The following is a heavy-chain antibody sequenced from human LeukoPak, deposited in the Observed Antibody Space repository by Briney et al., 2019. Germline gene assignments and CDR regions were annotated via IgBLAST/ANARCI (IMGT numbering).Heavy chain of an antibody. CDR3: ARGGNGWYFDL. CDR2: IDHNGST. CDR1: GASLRGSY. D-gene: IGHD1-14*01. V-gene: IGHV4-34*01. Sequence: PSETLSLTCAVQGASLRGSYWSWVRQPPAKGLQWIGQIDHNGSTHSLPSLNSPVTISLDTSQSHVSLKVNSVTAADTAVYFCARGGNGWYFDLWGRGTLVTVSS. J-gene: IGHJ2*01.